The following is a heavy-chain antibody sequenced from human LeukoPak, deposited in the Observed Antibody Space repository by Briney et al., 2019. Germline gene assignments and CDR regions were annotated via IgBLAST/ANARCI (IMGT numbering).Heavy chain of an antibody. V-gene: IGHV3-23*01. CDR1: GFTFSSYA. J-gene: IGHJ6*03. CDR3: AKGCIPAAKDKDYYYMDV. Sequence: GGSLRLSCAASGFTFSSYAMSWVRQAPGKGLEWVSAISGSGGSTYYADSVKGRFTISRDNSKSTLYLQMNSLRAEDTAVYYCAKGCIPAAKDKDYYYMDVWGKGTTVTVSS. CDR2: ISGSGGST. D-gene: IGHD2-2*01.